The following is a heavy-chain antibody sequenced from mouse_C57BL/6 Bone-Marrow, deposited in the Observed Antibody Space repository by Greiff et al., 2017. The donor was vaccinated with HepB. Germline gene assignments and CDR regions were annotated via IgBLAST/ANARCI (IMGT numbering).Heavy chain of an antibody. V-gene: IGHV1-76*01. CDR3: ARSYDGYSWFAY. J-gene: IGHJ3*01. D-gene: IGHD2-3*01. CDR2: IYPGSGNT. Sequence: QIQLQQSGAELVRPGASVKLSCKASGYTFTDYYINWVKQRPGQGLEWIARIYPGSGNTYYNEKFKGKATLTAEKSSSTAYMQLSSLTSEDSAVYFCARSYDGYSWFAYWGQGTLVTVSA. CDR1: GYTFTDYY.